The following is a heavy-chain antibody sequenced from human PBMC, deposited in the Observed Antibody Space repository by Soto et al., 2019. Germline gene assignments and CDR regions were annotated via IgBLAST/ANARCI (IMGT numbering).Heavy chain of an antibody. CDR1: GFTFSSYW. CDR3: ARDDLWFGESAFGY. J-gene: IGHJ4*02. CDR2: IKQDGSEK. Sequence: EVQLVESGGGLVQPGGSLRLSCAASGFTFSSYWMSWVRQAPGKGLEWVANIKQDGSEKYYVDSVKGRFTISRDNAKNSLYLQMNSLRAEDTAVYYCARDDLWFGESAFGYWGQGTLVTVSS. V-gene: IGHV3-7*01. D-gene: IGHD3-10*01.